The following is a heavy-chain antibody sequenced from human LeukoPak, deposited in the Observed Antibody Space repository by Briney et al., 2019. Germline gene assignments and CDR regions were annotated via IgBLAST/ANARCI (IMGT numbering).Heavy chain of an antibody. D-gene: IGHD3-22*01. Sequence: PGGSLRLSCAASGFTFSSYTMHWVRQAPGKGLEWVAVISYDGSNKYYADSVKGRFTISSDNSKYTLYLQMNSLRTEDTAVYYCARGRHYYDNSGYFVDYWGQGTLVTVSS. CDR2: ISYDGSNK. CDR3: ARGRHYYDNSGYFVDY. CDR1: GFTFSSYT. J-gene: IGHJ4*02. V-gene: IGHV3-30*04.